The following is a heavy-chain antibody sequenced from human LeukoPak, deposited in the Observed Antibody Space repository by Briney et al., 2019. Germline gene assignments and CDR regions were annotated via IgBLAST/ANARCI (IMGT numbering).Heavy chain of an antibody. CDR3: ARAERYSSSWYIDYYYGMDV. J-gene: IGHJ6*02. CDR2: IIPIFGTA. V-gene: IGHV1-69*13. CDR1: GGTFSSYA. Sequence: SVKVSCKASGGTFSSYAISWVRQAPGQGLEWMGGIIPIFGTANYAQKFQGRVTIAADESTSTAYMELSSLRSEDTAVYYCARAERYSSSWYIDYYYGMDVWGQGTTVTVSS. D-gene: IGHD6-13*01.